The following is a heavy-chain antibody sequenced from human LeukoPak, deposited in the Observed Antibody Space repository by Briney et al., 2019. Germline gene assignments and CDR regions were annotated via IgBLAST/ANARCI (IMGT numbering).Heavy chain of an antibody. Sequence: GASVKVSCKASGYTFTGYHMHWVRQAPGQGLEWMGWINPNSGGTNYAQKFQGRVTMTRDTSISTAYMELSRLRSDDTAVFYCARVPRAASYFDYWGQGTLVTVSS. D-gene: IGHD6-13*01. J-gene: IGHJ4*02. V-gene: IGHV1-2*02. CDR3: ARVPRAASYFDY. CDR2: INPNSGGT. CDR1: GYTFTGYH.